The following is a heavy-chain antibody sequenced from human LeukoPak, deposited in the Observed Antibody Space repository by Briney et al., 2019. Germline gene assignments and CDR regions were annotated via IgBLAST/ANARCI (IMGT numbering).Heavy chain of an antibody. J-gene: IGHJ1*01. CDR3: AKALETTVTTPYFQH. Sequence: GGSLRLSCAASGFTFSSYAMSWVRQAPGKGLEWVSAISGSGGSTYYADSVKGRLTISRDNSKNTLYLQMNSLRAEDTAVYYCAKALETTVTTPYFQHWGQGTLVTVSS. V-gene: IGHV3-23*01. CDR1: GFTFSSYA. CDR2: ISGSGGST. D-gene: IGHD4-17*01.